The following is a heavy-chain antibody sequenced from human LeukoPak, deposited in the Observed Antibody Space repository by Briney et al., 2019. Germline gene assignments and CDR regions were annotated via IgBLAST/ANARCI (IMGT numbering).Heavy chain of an antibody. D-gene: IGHD2-2*01. Sequence: GGSLRLSCAASGFTFSNSGMHWVRQAPGKGLEWVAFIRFDGSSKFYTDSVKGRFTTSRDNSKNTLYLQMNSLRAEDTAVYYCAKLKYQLRWGQGTLVTVSS. CDR2: IRFDGSSK. V-gene: IGHV3-30*02. J-gene: IGHJ4*02. CDR1: GFTFSNSG. CDR3: AKLKYQLR.